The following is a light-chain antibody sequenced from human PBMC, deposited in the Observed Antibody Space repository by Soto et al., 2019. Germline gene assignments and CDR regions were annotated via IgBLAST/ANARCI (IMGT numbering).Light chain of an antibody. CDR2: GAS. Sequence: ETVLTQSPATLSLSPGESATLSCRASQSVSTYLAWYQQKPGQAPRLLIYGASSRATGIPDRFSGSGSGTDFTLTISRLAPEDFAVYYCQQYATSPWTFGQGTKVDIK. J-gene: IGKJ1*01. CDR3: QQYATSPWT. V-gene: IGKV3-20*01. CDR1: QSVSTY.